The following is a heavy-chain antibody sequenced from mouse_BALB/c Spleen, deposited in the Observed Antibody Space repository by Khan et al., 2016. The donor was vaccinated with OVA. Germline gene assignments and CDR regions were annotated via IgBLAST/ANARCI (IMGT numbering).Heavy chain of an antibody. Sequence: QVQLQQPGAELARPGASVKMSCKASGYIFTSYMMHWVKQRPGQGLEWIGDINPSSGYNNYNQKFKDKATLTVDKSSSTAYMQLSSLTSEDSAVYYCTRGGYGSFGYWGQGTLVTVSA. V-gene: IGHV1-4*01. J-gene: IGHJ3*01. CDR3: TRGGYGSFGY. CDR1: GYIFTSYM. CDR2: INPSSGYN. D-gene: IGHD1-1*01.